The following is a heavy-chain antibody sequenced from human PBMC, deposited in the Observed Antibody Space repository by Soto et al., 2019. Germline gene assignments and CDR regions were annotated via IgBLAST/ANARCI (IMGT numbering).Heavy chain of an antibody. CDR1: GYTFTVYY. J-gene: IGHJ4*02. D-gene: IGHD3-22*01. V-gene: IGHV1-2*04. Sequence: ASVKVSCKASGYTFTVYYMHWVRQAPGQGLEWMGWINPNSGGTNYAQKFQGWVTMTRDTSISTAYMELSRLRSDDTAVYYCARGHFDSRGYSNALDYWGQGVQVTVSS. CDR2: INPNSGGT. CDR3: ARGHFDSRGYSNALDY.